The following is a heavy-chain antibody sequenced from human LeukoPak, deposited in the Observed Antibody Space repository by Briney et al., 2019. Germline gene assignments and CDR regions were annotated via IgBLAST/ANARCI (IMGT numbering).Heavy chain of an antibody. V-gene: IGHV3-30*02. Sequence: GGSLRLSCAASGFTFSSYGMHWARQAPGKGLEWVAFIRYDGSNKYYADSVKGRFTISRDNSKNTLYLQMNSLRAEDTAVYYCAKLGIAAAGTDYWGQGTLVTVSS. CDR1: GFTFSSYG. CDR3: AKLGIAAAGTDY. D-gene: IGHD6-13*01. J-gene: IGHJ4*02. CDR2: IRYDGSNK.